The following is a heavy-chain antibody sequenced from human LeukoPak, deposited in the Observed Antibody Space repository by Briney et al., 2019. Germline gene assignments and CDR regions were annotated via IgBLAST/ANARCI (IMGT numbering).Heavy chain of an antibody. D-gene: IGHD1-1*01. V-gene: IGHV3-11*04. CDR3: ARDIPQTGAPGELDY. Sequence: KPGGSLRLSCAASGFTFSDYYMSGIRQAPGKGLEWVSYISNGGSTLYYADSVKGRFTISRANAKNSLYLKMNSLRAEDTAVYYCARDIPQTGAPGELDYWGQGTLVTVSS. J-gene: IGHJ4*02. CDR1: GFTFSDYY. CDR2: ISNGGSTL.